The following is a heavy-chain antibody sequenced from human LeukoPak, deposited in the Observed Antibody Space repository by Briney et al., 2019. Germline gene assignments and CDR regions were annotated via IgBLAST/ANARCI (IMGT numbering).Heavy chain of an antibody. CDR1: GYSISSGYY. CDR3: ARVWGYDSSGYFAFDI. J-gene: IGHJ3*02. CDR2: IYHSGST. V-gene: IGHV4-38-2*02. Sequence: SETLSLTCTVSGYSISSGYYWGWIRQPPGKGLEWIGSIYHSGSTYYNPSLKSRVTISVDTSKNQFSLKLSSVTAADTAVYYCARVWGYDSSGYFAFDIWGQGTMVTVSS. D-gene: IGHD3-22*01.